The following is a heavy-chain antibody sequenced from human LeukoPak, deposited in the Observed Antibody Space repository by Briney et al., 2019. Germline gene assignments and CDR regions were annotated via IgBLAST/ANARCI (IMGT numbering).Heavy chain of an antibody. CDR2: ISYDGSNK. J-gene: IGHJ4*02. CDR3: AKAFGWELTDSVDY. CDR1: GFTFSSHG. V-gene: IGHV3-30*18. Sequence: GGSLRLSCTASGFTFSSHGIHWVRQAPGKGLEWVAVISYDGSNKYYADSVKGRFTISRDNSKNTLYLQMNSLRPEDTAVYYCAKAFGWELTDSVDYWGQGTLVTVSS. D-gene: IGHD1-26*01.